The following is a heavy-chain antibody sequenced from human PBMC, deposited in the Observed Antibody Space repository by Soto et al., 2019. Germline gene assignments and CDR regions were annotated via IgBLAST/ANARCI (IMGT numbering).Heavy chain of an antibody. D-gene: IGHD3-10*01. CDR2: IKSKTDGGTT. CDR1: GFTFSNAW. Sequence: PGGSLRLSCAASGFTFSNAWMSWVRQSPGKRLEWVGRIKSKTDGGTTDYAAPVKGRFTISRDDSKNTLYLQMNSLKTEDTAVYYCTTELLWFGEPRTHYYYGMDVWGQGTTVTVSS. V-gene: IGHV3-15*01. J-gene: IGHJ6*02. CDR3: TTELLWFGEPRTHYYYGMDV.